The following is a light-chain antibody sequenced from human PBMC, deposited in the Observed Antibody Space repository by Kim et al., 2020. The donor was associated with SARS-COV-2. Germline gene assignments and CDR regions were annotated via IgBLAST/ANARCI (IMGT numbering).Light chain of an antibody. CDR3: QQYNNWPLT. Sequence: VSPGERATLSSRASQSISSNLAWYQQKPGQAPRLLIYGASTRATGIAARFSGSGSGTEFTLTISSLQSEDFALYYCQQYNNWPLTFGGGTKVDIK. CDR1: QSISSN. V-gene: IGKV3-15*01. J-gene: IGKJ4*01. CDR2: GAS.